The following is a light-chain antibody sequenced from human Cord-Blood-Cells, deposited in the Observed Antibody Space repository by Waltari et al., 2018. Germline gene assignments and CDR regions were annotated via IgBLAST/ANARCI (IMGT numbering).Light chain of an antibody. CDR2: AAS. J-gene: IGKJ1*01. Sequence: DIQMTQSPSPLSASVGSRVTIPCRASQSISSYLNWYQQKPGKAPKLLIYAASSLQSGVPSRFSGSGSGTDFTLTISSLQPEDFATYYCQQSYSTWTFGQGTKVEIK. CDR1: QSISSY. V-gene: IGKV1-39*01. CDR3: QQSYSTWT.